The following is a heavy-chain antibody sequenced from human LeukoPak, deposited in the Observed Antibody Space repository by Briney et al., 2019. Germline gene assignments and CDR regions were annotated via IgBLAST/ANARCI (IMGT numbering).Heavy chain of an antibody. V-gene: IGHV4-30-4*01. J-gene: IGHJ6*02. D-gene: IGHD3-3*01. CDR2: IYYSGST. CDR3: ARGDLGLADYYYYGMDV. CDR1: GGSISSGDYS. Sequence: SETLSLTCTVSGGSISSGDYSWSWIRQPPGKGLEWIGYIYYSGSTYYNPSLKSRVTISVDTSKNQFSLKLSSVTAADTAVYYCARGDLGLADYYYYGMDVWGQGTTVTVSS.